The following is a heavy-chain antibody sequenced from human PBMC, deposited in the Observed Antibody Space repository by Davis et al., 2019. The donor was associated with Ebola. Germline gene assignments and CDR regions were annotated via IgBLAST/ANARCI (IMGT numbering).Heavy chain of an antibody. CDR1: GGSISSGDYY. CDR2: IYHSGRT. J-gene: IGHJ4*02. V-gene: IGHV4-31*03. CDR3: ARTLGRAGSDLGVGY. Sequence: PSETLSLTCTVSGGSISSGDYYWGWIRQHPGKGLEWPGYIYHSGRTYYNPSLMSRLTISVDTSKNQFSLKLSSVTAADTAVYYCARTLGRAGSDLGVGYWGQGTLVTVSS. D-gene: IGHD1-26*01.